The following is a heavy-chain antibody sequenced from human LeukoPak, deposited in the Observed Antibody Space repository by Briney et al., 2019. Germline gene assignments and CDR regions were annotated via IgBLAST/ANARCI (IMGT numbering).Heavy chain of an antibody. J-gene: IGHJ3*01. CDR3: ARVPYVFDL. Sequence: GGSLRLSCAASGFTFSNYWMHWVRQAPGKGLVWVSRVNRDGSSTDYLDSVKGRFTISRDNARNTLYLQMNSLRAEDTAVYYCARVPYVFDLWGQGTMVTASS. CDR1: GFTFSNYW. CDR2: VNRDGSST. V-gene: IGHV3-74*01.